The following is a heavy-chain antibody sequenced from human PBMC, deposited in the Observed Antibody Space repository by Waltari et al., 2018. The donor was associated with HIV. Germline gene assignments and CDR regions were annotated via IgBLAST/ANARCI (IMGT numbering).Heavy chain of an antibody. CDR3: AKGGSHLTIFEAWFDS. V-gene: IGHV3-9*01. Sequence: EVQLVESGGGWVQPGSFLRLSCAASGLTFADSPLPWVRQSPGKGLEGVSGISWNSGITDYGDSVKGRFTISRDNAKNSLYLQMNSLTVEDTAFYYCAKGGSHLTIFEAWFDSWGQGTLVTVSS. D-gene: IGHD3-3*01. CDR2: ISWNSGIT. J-gene: IGHJ5*01. CDR1: GLTFADSP.